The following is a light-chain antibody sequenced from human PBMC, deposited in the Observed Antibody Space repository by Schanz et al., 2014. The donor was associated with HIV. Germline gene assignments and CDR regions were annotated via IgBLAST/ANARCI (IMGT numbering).Light chain of an antibody. CDR1: SSNIGADYD. CDR2: DDD. Sequence: QSVLAQPPSVSGAPGQRVTISCTGSSSNIGADYDVHWYQLLPGTAPKLLIFDDDSRPSGVPDRFSGSKSGTSASLAITGLQADDEADYYCQSFDRLMRGLVFGGGTQLTVL. CDR3: QSFDRLMRGLV. V-gene: IGLV1-40*01. J-gene: IGLJ2*01.